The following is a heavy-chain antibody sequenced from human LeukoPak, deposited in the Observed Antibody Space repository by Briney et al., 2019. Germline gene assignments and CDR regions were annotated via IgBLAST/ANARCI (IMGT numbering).Heavy chain of an antibody. J-gene: IGHJ5*01. CDR2: IYWDDDK. D-gene: IGHD6-13*01. Sequence: SGPTLVNPTQTLTLSCTFSGFSLSTSGVGVGWIRQPPGKALEWLAVIYWDDDKHYSPSLKSSLTITKDTSKNQVVLKMTNMDPVDTATYYCAHTRRGQQLGYNWSDSWGQGTLVTVSS. CDR1: GFSLSTSGVG. CDR3: AHTRRGQQLGYNWSDS. V-gene: IGHV2-5*02.